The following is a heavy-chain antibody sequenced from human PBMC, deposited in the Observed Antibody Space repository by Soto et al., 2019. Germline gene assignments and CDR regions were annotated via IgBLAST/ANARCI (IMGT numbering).Heavy chain of an antibody. CDR3: AKDSTGGYYYYYGMDV. D-gene: IGHD7-27*01. CDR1: GFTFSSYG. CDR2: ISYDGSNK. Sequence: QVQLVESGGGVVQPGRSLRLSCAASGFTFSSYGMHWVRQAPGKGLEWVAVISYDGSNKYYADSVKGRFTISRDNSENTLYLQMNSLRAEDTAVYYCAKDSTGGYYYYYGMDVWGQGTTVTVSS. J-gene: IGHJ6*02. V-gene: IGHV3-30*18.